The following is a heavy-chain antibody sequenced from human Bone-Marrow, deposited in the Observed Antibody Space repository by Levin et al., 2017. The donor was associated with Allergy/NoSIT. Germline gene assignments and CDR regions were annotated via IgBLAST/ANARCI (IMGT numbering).Heavy chain of an antibody. J-gene: IGHJ4*02. D-gene: IGHD2-15*01. Sequence: GGSLRLSCAASGITLNIYGMHWVRQAPGKGLEWVAIISYDGNKQYYADSVKGRFTISRDNSKSTLYLQMNGLRAEDTAVYYCAKAQSTFCSGGTCYSTNFAYWGQGTPVTVSS. CDR1: GITLNIYG. V-gene: IGHV3-30*18. CDR3: AKAQSTFCSGGTCYSTNFAY. CDR2: ISYDGNKQ.